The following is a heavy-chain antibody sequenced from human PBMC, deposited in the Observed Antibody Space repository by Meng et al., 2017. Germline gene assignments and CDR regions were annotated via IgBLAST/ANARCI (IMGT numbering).Heavy chain of an antibody. CDR2: IYHSENT. CDR1: GVSIGIVNW. D-gene: IGHD3-22*01. CDR3: ARDSSGSEDY. Sequence: QLHLQRSGPGLGISSGPWPATRSDSGVSIGIVNWWSWVRQPPGKGLEEIGEIYHSENTNYNPSLQSRVPISADKSKNQFSLKLSSVTAADTAVYYCARDSSGSEDYWGQGTLVTVSS. J-gene: IGHJ4*02. V-gene: IGHV4-4*02.